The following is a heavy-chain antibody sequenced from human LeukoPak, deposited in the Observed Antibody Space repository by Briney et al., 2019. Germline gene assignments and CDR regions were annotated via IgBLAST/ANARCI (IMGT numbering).Heavy chain of an antibody. Sequence: GGSLRLSCAASGFTFSSYAMHWVRQAPGKGLEWVAVISYDGSNKYYADSVKGRFTISRDNSKNTLYLQMNSLRAEDTAVYYCARPDSYGEVPFDYWGQGTLVTVSS. V-gene: IGHV3-30*01. D-gene: IGHD5-18*01. J-gene: IGHJ4*02. CDR1: GFTFSSYA. CDR3: ARPDSYGEVPFDY. CDR2: ISYDGSNK.